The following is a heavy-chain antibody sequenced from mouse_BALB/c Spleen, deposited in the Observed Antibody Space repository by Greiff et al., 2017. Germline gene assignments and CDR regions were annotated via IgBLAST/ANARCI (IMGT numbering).Heavy chain of an antibody. CDR1: GYSITSGYS. J-gene: IGHJ4*01. CDR3: ARGSGYAMDY. V-gene: IGHV3-1*02. Sequence: EVKLMESGPDLVKPSQSLSLTCTVTGYSITSGYSWHWIRQFPGNKLEWMGYIHYSGSTNYNPSLKRRISITRDTPKNKFLLQLNSVTTEDTAPSYCARGSGYAMDYWGEGTSVTVSS. CDR2: IHYSGST.